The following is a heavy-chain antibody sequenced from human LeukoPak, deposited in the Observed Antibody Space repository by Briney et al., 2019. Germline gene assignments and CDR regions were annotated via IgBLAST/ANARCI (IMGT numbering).Heavy chain of an antibody. J-gene: IGHJ3*02. Sequence: SETLSLTCTVSGGSISSYYWSWIRQPPGKGLEWIGYIYDSGSTNYNPSLKSRVTISVDTSKNQFSLKLSSVTAADTTVYFCACLTTAEAFDIWGQGTMVTVSS. CDR1: GGSISSYY. CDR3: ACLTTAEAFDI. D-gene: IGHD3-22*01. CDR2: IYDSGST. V-gene: IGHV4-59*01.